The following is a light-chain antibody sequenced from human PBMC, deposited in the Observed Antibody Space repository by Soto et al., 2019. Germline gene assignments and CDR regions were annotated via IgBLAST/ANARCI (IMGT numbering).Light chain of an antibody. CDR1: QTISSW. CDR3: HHYET. CDR2: KAS. V-gene: IGKV1-5*03. Sequence: DIQMTQYPSTLSVSVGDRVTITCRASQTISSWLAWYQQKPGKAPKLLIYKASTLKSGVPSRFSGSGSGTDFTLTISRLEHEDFTVYYCHHYETFGQGTQVDI. J-gene: IGKJ1*01.